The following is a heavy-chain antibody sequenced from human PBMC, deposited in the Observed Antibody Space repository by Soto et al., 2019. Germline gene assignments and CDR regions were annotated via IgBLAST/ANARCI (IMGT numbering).Heavy chain of an antibody. CDR3: ARSFSSGYNPDAWDI. Sequence: EVQLVESGGGLVKPGGSLRLSCAASGLTFNHYTMNWVRQAPGKGLVWVSSIRGSTRHIYYADSVKGRFTIARYNAKNSLALKTNSLQANDTAVYYSARSFSSGYNPDAWDIWGQGTMVTVSS. CDR2: IRGSTRHI. D-gene: IGHD3-22*01. CDR1: GLTFNHYT. J-gene: IGHJ3*02. V-gene: IGHV3-21*01.